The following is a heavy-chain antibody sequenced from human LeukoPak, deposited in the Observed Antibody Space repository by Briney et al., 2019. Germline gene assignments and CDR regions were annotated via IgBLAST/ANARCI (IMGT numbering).Heavy chain of an antibody. CDR1: GGSISSSSYY. CDR3: ARSESGSYGGAFDI. V-gene: IGHV4-61*05. D-gene: IGHD1-26*01. CDR2: IYYSGST. J-gene: IGHJ3*02. Sequence: PSETLSLTCTVSGGSISSSSYYWGWIRQPPGKGLEWIGYIYYSGSTNYNPSLKSRVTISVDTSKNQFSLKLSSVTAADTAVYYCARSESGSYGGAFDIWGQGTMVTVSS.